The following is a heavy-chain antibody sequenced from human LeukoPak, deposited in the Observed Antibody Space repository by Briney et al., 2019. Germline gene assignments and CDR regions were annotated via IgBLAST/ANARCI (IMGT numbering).Heavy chain of an antibody. Sequence: GESPKISCKGSGYSFTSYWIGWVRQAPGKGLEWVANINQDGSEKYYVDSVKGRFTISRDNAKNSLYLQMNSLRAEDTAVYYCAREGCSGGSCYHNWFDPWGQGTLVTVSS. CDR3: AREGCSGGSCYHNWFDP. D-gene: IGHD2-15*01. CDR1: GYSFTSYW. V-gene: IGHV3-7*01. J-gene: IGHJ5*02. CDR2: INQDGSEK.